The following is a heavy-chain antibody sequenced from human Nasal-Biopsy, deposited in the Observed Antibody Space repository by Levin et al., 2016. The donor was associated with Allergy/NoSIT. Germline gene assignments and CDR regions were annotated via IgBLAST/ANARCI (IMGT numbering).Heavy chain of an antibody. D-gene: IGHD2-21*01. Sequence: GESLKISCEISGFTLTKSAMHWVRQAPGKGLEWVSVIIGTGSSRFYAESVKGRFTISRDESKNTVYLQMNSLKVEDTAIYSCVKSSDWYVFDWFDSWGQGTPVTVSS. CDR1: GFTLTKSA. V-gene: IGHV3-23*01. J-gene: IGHJ5*01. CDR2: IIGTGSSR. CDR3: VKSSDWYVFDWFDS.